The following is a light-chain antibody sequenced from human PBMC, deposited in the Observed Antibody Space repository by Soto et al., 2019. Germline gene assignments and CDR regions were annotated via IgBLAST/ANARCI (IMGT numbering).Light chain of an antibody. CDR1: QSVSSSY. Sequence: EIALTQSPGTQSLSPGERATLSCRASQSVSSSYLAWYQQKPGQAPRLLIYDASNRATGIPARFSGSGSGTDFTLTISGLEPEDFAVYICQQYGTSPRTFGQGTRLEI. J-gene: IGKJ5*01. CDR3: QQYGTSPRT. CDR2: DAS. V-gene: IGKV3-20*01.